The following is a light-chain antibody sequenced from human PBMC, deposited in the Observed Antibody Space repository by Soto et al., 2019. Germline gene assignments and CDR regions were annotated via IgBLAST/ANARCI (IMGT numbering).Light chain of an antibody. J-gene: IGLJ1*01. Sequence: QSVLTQPPSVSGAPGQRVTISCTGSSSNIGAGYDVHWYQQLPGTAPKLLIYGNSNRPSRVPDRFSGSKSGTSASLAITGLQAEDVADYYCQSYDSRLSGYVFGTGTKLTVL. CDR1: SSNIGAGYD. V-gene: IGLV1-40*01. CDR3: QSYDSRLSGYV. CDR2: GNS.